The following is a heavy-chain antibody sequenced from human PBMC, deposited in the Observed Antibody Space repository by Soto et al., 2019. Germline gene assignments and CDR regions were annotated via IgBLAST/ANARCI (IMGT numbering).Heavy chain of an antibody. Sequence: QVQLVQSGAEGKKPGASVRVSCQTSAYTFTNYAVSWVRQAPGQGLEWMGWISGDNGNTIYAQKFQGRVTMTTDTSTRKAYMELRSLRSDDTAVYYCATGLLGYCSGGSCYSDSWGQGTLVTVSS. CDR3: ATGLLGYCSGGSCYSDS. V-gene: IGHV1-18*01. J-gene: IGHJ4*02. CDR2: ISGDNGNT. CDR1: AYTFTNYA. D-gene: IGHD2-15*01.